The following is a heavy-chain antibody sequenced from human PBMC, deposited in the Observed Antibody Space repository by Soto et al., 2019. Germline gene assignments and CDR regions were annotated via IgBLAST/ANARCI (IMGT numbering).Heavy chain of an antibody. J-gene: IGHJ6*02. CDR3: ARDALYYGMDV. Sequence: GGSLILSCAASGFTFSSYGMHWVRQAPGKGLEWVAVIWYDGSNKYYADSVKGRFTISRDNSKNTLYLQMNSLRAEDTAVYYCARDALYYGMDVWGQGTTVTVSS. CDR2: IWYDGSNK. V-gene: IGHV3-33*01. CDR1: GFTFSSYG.